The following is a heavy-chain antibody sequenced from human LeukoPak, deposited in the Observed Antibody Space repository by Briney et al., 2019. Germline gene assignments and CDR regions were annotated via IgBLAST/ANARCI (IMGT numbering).Heavy chain of an antibody. D-gene: IGHD3-9*01. Sequence: GGSLRLSCAASGFTFSIYGMHWVRQAPGKGLEWVAVISYDGSNKYYADSVKGRFTISRDNSKNTLYLQMNSLRAEETAVYYCAKDFRGQLRYFGWLTDEWGQGSLVTVSS. CDR2: ISYDGSNK. J-gene: IGHJ4*02. CDR1: GFTFSIYG. CDR3: AKDFRGQLRYFGWLTDE. V-gene: IGHV3-30*18.